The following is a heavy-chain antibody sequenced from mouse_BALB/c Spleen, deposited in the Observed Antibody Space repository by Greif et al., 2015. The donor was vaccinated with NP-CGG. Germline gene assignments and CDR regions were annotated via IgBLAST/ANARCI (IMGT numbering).Heavy chain of an antibody. Sequence: EVMLVESGGGLVQPKGSLKLSCAASGFTFNTYAMNWVRQAPGKGLEWVARIRSKSNNYATYYADSVKDRFTISRDDSQSMLYLQMNNLKTEDTAMYYCVSPGGNYPTWFAYWGQGTLVTVSA. J-gene: IGHJ3*01. V-gene: IGHV10-1*02. CDR2: IRSKSNNYAT. D-gene: IGHD2-1*01. CDR3: VSPGGNYPTWFAY. CDR1: GFTFNTYA.